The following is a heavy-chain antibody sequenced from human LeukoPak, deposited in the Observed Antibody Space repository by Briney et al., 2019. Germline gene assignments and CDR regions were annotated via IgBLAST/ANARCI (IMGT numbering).Heavy chain of an antibody. J-gene: IGHJ4*02. CDR3: AKYSSSWYGSSGYYFDY. V-gene: IGHV3-23*01. Sequence: GGSLRLSCAASGFTFSSYAMSWVRQAPGKGLEWVSAISGSGGSTYYADSVKGRFTISRDNSKNTLYLQMNSLRAEDTAVYYCAKYSSSWYGSSGYYFDYWGQGTLVTVSS. CDR2: ISGSGGST. CDR1: GFTFSSYA. D-gene: IGHD6-13*01.